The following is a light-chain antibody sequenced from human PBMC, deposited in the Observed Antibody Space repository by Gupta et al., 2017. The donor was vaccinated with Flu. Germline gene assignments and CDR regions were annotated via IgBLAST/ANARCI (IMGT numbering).Light chain of an antibody. V-gene: IGKV3-15*01. Sequence: ATLSVSPGERATLSCRASQNVNNNLAWYQQKPGQAPRLLIHDASTRATDIPARFSGSGSGTEFTLTISSLPSEDFALYFCQPYDDWPSFGGG. CDR1: QNVNNN. CDR3: QPYDDWPS. CDR2: DAS. J-gene: IGKJ4*01.